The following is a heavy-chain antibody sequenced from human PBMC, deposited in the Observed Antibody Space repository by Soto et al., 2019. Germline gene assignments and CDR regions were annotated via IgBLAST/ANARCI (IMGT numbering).Heavy chain of an antibody. Sequence: QVQLVESGGGVVQPGRSLRLSCAASGFTFSSYAMHWVRQAPGKGLEWLAVISYDGSNKYYADSVKGRFTISRDNSKNTRYLQMNSLRAEDTAVYYCARPYYSDSSGYVFWGQGTLVTVSS. V-gene: IGHV3-30-3*01. J-gene: IGHJ4*02. D-gene: IGHD3-22*01. CDR2: ISYDGSNK. CDR3: ARPYYSDSSGYVF. CDR1: GFTFSSYA.